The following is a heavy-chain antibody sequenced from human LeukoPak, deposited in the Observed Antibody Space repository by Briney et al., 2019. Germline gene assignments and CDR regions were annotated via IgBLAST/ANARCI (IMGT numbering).Heavy chain of an antibody. Sequence: SETLSLTCAVYGGSFSGYYWSWIRQPPGKGLEWIGEINHSGSTNYNPSLKSRVTISVDTSKNQFSLKLSSVTAADTAVYYCVRGLRNWGADYWGQGTLVTVSS. D-gene: IGHD7-27*01. J-gene: IGHJ4*02. CDR2: INHSGST. V-gene: IGHV4-34*01. CDR3: VRGLRNWGADY. CDR1: GGSFSGYY.